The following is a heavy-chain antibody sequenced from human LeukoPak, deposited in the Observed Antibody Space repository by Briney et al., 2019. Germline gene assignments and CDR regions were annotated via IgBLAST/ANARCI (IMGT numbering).Heavy chain of an antibody. V-gene: IGHV3-21*01. J-gene: IGHJ3*02. Sequence: GGSLRLSCAASGFTFSSYSMNWVRQAPGKGLEWVSSISSSSSYIYYADSVKGRFTISRDNAKNSLYLQMNSLRAEDTAVYYCARDDDSSGEFDIWGQGKMVTVSS. CDR2: ISSSSSYI. CDR1: GFTFSSYS. D-gene: IGHD3-22*01. CDR3: ARDDDSSGEFDI.